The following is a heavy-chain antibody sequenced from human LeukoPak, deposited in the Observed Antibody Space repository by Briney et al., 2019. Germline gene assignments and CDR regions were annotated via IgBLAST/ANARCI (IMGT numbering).Heavy chain of an antibody. CDR1: EYSFATYW. CDR2: IYPSDSDT. D-gene: IGHD1-26*01. Sequence: GESLKISCQGSEYSFATYWIAWLRQLPGKGLEWMGIIYPSDSDTRYSPSLQRQFTISADKPIKPACLQWSSLKAPCTPMCCRSITLQGIVGATGFEYWGEGTLVTVSS. J-gene: IGHJ4*02. CDR3: SITLQGIVGATGFEY. V-gene: IGHV5-51*04.